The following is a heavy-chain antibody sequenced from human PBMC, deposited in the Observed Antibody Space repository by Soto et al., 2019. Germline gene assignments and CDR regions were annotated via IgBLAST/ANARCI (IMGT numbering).Heavy chain of an antibody. Sequence: QITLKESGPPLVKPTQTLTLTCAVSGFSLTASGVAVGWIRQPPGKALEWLAFIYWNDEKRYNASMKTRITVTRDTSTIQVVLTMTNMDPDDTATYYCAHKVSLTTSHAFDFWGRGTMVIVSS. CDR2: IYWNDEK. CDR3: AHKVSLTTSHAFDF. V-gene: IGHV2-5*01. CDR1: GFSLTASGVA. J-gene: IGHJ3*01. D-gene: IGHD2-2*01.